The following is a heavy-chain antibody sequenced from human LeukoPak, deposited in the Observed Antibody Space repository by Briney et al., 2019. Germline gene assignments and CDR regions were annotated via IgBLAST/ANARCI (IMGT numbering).Heavy chain of an antibody. J-gene: IGHJ4*02. CDR2: ISSSSSYI. CDR3: AKDRNPVSDGSGLDY. V-gene: IGHV3-21*04. D-gene: IGHD3-10*01. CDR1: GFTFSSYS. Sequence: GGSLRLSCAASGFTFSSYSMNWVRQAPGKGLEWVSSISSSSSYIYYADSVKGRFTISRDNAKNSLYLQMNSLRAEDTALYYCAKDRNPVSDGSGLDYWGQGTLVTVSS.